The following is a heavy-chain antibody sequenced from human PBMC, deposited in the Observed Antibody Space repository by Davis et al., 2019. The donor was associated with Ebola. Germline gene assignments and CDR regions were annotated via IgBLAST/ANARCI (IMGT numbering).Heavy chain of an antibody. Sequence: PSETLSLTCAISGDSVSSGGWNWIRQSPSRGLEWLGRTYYKSKWYNDYAVSVKSRITINPDTSKNQFSLQLNSVTPEDTALYYCARGWLRVGMDVWGEGTTVTVPS. CDR2: TYYKSKWYN. J-gene: IGHJ6*04. CDR1: GDSVSSGG. V-gene: IGHV6-1*01. CDR3: ARGWLRVGMDV. D-gene: IGHD5-18*01.